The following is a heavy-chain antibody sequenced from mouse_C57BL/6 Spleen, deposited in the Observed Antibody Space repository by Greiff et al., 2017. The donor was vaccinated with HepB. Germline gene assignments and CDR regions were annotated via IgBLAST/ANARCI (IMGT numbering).Heavy chain of an antibody. D-gene: IGHD2-3*01. J-gene: IGHJ3*01. CDR2: IDPENGDT. Sequence: EVQLQQSGAELVRPGASVKLSCTASGFNIKDDYMHWVKQRPEQGLEWIGWIDPENGDTEYASKFQGKATITADTSSNTAYLQLSSLTSEDTAVYYCTTIYDGYSWFAYWGQGTLVTVSA. CDR3: TTIYDGYSWFAY. V-gene: IGHV14-4*01. CDR1: GFNIKDDY.